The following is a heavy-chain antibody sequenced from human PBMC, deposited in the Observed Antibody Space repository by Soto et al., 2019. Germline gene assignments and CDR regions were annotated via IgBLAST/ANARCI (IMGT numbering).Heavy chain of an antibody. CDR2: INPSGGST. J-gene: IGHJ6*02. D-gene: IGHD2-21*02. Sequence: QVQLVQSGAEVKKPGASVKVSCKASGYTFTSYYMHWVRQAPGQGLEWMGIINPSGGSTSYAQKFRGRVTMTRDMAMSTVYMVLSSLRSEDTAVYYCARDLAYCGGDCYSDYYYYGMDVWGQGTTVTVSS. CDR1: GYTFTSYY. CDR3: ARDLAYCGGDCYSDYYYYGMDV. V-gene: IGHV1-46*01.